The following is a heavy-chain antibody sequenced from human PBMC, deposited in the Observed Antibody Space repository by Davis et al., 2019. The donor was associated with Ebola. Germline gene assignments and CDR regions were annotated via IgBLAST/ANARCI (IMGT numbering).Heavy chain of an antibody. CDR1: GFTVSSNY. J-gene: IGHJ6*02. CDR2: ISSSSSYT. Sequence: GESLKISCAASGFTVSSNYMSWIRQAPGKGLEWVSYISSSSSYTNYADSVKGRFTISRDNAKNSLYLQMNSLRDEDTAVYYYARDQAAAGTGVYYYYYYCMDVWGQGTTVTVSS. D-gene: IGHD6-13*01. CDR3: ARDQAAAGTGVYYYYYYCMDV. V-gene: IGHV3-11*06.